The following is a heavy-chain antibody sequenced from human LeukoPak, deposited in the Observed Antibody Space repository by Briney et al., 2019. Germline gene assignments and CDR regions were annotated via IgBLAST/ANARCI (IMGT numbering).Heavy chain of an antibody. J-gene: IGHJ6*02. CDR3: TSSSGYFYSYYYALDV. CDR1: GFTFSDAW. Sequence: GGSLRLACAASGFTFSDAWMSWVRQAPGKGLEWLGRIKSRTESGTTQYAAPVKGRFTISRDGSKNTLYLQMNSLKTEDTGVYYCTSSSGYFYSYYYALDVWGQGTTVTVSS. V-gene: IGHV3-15*01. CDR2: IKSRTESGTT. D-gene: IGHD6-19*01.